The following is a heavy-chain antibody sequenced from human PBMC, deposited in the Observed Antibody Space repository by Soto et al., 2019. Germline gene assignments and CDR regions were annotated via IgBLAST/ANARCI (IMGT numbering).Heavy chain of an antibody. CDR3: ARADDFWSAWDL. Sequence: QVQLQESGPGLGKPSGTLSLTCTVSGGSISSYYCSWIRQPPGEGLEWIGCVYYSGSTNYNPSLKSRVTISVDTSKNQFSLNMHSLTAADTAVYYCARADDFWSAWDLWGQGTLVTVSS. D-gene: IGHD3-3*01. V-gene: IGHV4-59*01. CDR1: GGSISSYY. J-gene: IGHJ5*02. CDR2: VYYSGST.